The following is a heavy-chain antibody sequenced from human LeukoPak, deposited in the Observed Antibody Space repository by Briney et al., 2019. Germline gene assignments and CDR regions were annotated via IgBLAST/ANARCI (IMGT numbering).Heavy chain of an antibody. D-gene: IGHD6-13*01. V-gene: IGHV3-30*02. CDR3: AKDFLSSSWPYYFDY. J-gene: IGHJ4*02. CDR1: GFIFSNYG. Sequence: TGGSLRLSCAASGFIFSNYGMNWVRQAPGKGLEWVAFIRYDGNNKYYADSVKGRFTISRDNSKNTLYLEMNSLRAEDTAVYYCAKDFLSSSWPYYFDYWGQGTLVTVSS. CDR2: IRYDGNNK.